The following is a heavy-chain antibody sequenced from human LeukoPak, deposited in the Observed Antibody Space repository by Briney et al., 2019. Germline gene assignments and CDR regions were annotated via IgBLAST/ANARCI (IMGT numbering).Heavy chain of an antibody. Sequence: GGSLRLSCAASGFTFSSYSMNWVRQAPGKGLEWVSYISSSSSTIYYADSVKGRFTISRDNAKNSLYLQVNSLRDEDTAVYYCARQDYSTHYYYYGMDVWGQGTTVTVSS. CDR1: GFTFSSYS. V-gene: IGHV3-48*02. CDR3: ARQDYSTHYYYYGMDV. D-gene: IGHD4-11*01. J-gene: IGHJ6*02. CDR2: ISSSSSTI.